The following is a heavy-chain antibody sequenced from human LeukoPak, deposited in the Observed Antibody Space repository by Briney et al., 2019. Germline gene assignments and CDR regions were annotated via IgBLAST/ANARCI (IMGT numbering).Heavy chain of an antibody. D-gene: IGHD1-1*01. J-gene: IGHJ4*02. Sequence: GGSLRLSCSASGFTFSSYAMHWVRQAPGKGLEYVSAISSNGGSTYYADSVKGRFTISRDNAKNTLYLQMSSLRAEDTAVYYCVKGAYRVGYPGTAVFDYWGQGTLVTVSS. CDR3: VKGAYRVGYPGTAVFDY. V-gene: IGHV3-64D*09. CDR2: ISSNGGST. CDR1: GFTFSSYA.